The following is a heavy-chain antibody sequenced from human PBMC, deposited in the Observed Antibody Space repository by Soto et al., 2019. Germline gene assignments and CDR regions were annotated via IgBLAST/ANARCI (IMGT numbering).Heavy chain of an antibody. Sequence: QVQLQQWGAGLLKPSETLSLTCAVYGGSFRGYYWSWIRQPPGKGLEWIGEINHSGSTNYNPSLKSRVTISVDTSKNQFSLKLSSVTAADTAVYYCARFPYGDSSFDYWGQGTLVTVSS. CDR2: INHSGST. V-gene: IGHV4-34*01. J-gene: IGHJ4*02. D-gene: IGHD4-17*01. CDR1: GGSFRGYY. CDR3: ARFPYGDSSFDY.